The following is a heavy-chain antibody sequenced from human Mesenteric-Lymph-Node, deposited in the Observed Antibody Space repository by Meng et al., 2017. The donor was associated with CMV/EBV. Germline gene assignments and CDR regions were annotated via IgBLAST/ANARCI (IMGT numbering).Heavy chain of an antibody. J-gene: IGHJ4*02. V-gene: IGHV6-1*01. D-gene: IGHD3-16*01. Sequence: QILQQQSGPGLVKSSQTLSGIFTSFEDSSTSYNAAWNWIRQSPSRGLEWLGRTYYRSESYNDYAVSVKSRISVNLDTSKNQLSLHLNFVTPEDTAVYYCAYFGDLPPLWWGQGTLVTVSS. CDR2: TYYRSESYN. CDR1: EDSSTSYNAA. CDR3: AYFGDLPPLW.